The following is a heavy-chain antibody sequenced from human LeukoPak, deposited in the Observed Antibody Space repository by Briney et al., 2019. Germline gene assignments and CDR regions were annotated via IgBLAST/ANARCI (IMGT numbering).Heavy chain of an antibody. D-gene: IGHD3-22*01. CDR1: GFTFSSYP. Sequence: GGSLTLSCAGSGFTFSSYPMNGVRQAPGKGLEWVSSISRSADIYYADSVKGRFTISRDNAKNSVFLQMNNLRVEDTAIYYCARRGYHDSSGYDYWGQGTPVTVSS. CDR3: ARRGYHDSSGYDY. J-gene: IGHJ4*02. V-gene: IGHV3-21*06. CDR2: ISRSADI.